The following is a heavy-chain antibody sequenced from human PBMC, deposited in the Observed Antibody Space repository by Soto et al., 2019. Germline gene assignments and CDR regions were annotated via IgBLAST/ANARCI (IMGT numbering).Heavy chain of an antibody. J-gene: IGHJ5*02. D-gene: IGHD6-13*01. CDR2: ISHSGST. Sequence: PSETLCLTCSVSGCSITRGPSSWNWVRQPPGKGLEWIAYISHSGSTYYNPSLKGRVTVSVDRSKNQFSLKLDSVSAADTAIYYCVGESAASGPNYFDAWGPGTLVTVSS. CDR1: GCSITRGPSS. CDR3: VGESAASGPNYFDA. V-gene: IGHV4-30-2*01.